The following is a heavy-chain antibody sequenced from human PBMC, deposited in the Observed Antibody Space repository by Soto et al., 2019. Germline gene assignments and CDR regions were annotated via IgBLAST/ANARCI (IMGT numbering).Heavy chain of an antibody. CDR1: GVSISSHC. Sequence: SETLSLTCTVSGVSISSHCWSWIRQPPGKGLEWIGYIYYSGSTNYNPSLKSRVTISVDTSKNQFSLKLSSVTAADTAVYYCARGLEYYDILTGYDPYYYYMDVWGKGTTVTVSS. CDR2: IYYSGST. CDR3: ARGLEYYDILTGYDPYYYYMDV. J-gene: IGHJ6*03. V-gene: IGHV4-59*11. D-gene: IGHD3-9*01.